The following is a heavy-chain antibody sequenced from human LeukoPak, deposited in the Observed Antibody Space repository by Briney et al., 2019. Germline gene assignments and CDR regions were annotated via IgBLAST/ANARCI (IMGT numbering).Heavy chain of an antibody. Sequence: GGSLRLSCAASGFTFSSYAMTWVRQAPGKGLEWVSGIGGTGTSTYYADSVKGRFTISRDSSKNTLCLQMNSLRAEDTAVYYCAKGKFLEWLSGIDYWGQGTLVTVSS. J-gene: IGHJ4*02. CDR3: AKGKFLEWLSGIDY. CDR2: IGGTGTST. D-gene: IGHD3-3*01. V-gene: IGHV3-23*01. CDR1: GFTFSSYA.